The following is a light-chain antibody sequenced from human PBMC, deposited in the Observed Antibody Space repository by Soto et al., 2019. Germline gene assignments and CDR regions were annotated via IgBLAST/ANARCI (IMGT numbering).Light chain of an antibody. Sequence: EIVLTQSPGSLSLSPGQSATLSCRASQTVTSNYLVWYQQHPGQAPRLLIYGASTRAPGIPDRFSGSGSGTDFSLSISRLEPEDFALYYCQQFDSTPYTFVLGTKLEIK. J-gene: IGKJ2*01. CDR2: GAS. CDR3: QQFDSTPYT. CDR1: QTVTSNY. V-gene: IGKV3-20*01.